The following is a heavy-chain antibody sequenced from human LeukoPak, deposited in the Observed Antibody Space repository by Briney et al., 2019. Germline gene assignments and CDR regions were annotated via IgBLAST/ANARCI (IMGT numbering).Heavy chain of an antibody. Sequence: SVKVSCKASGGTFSSYAISWVRQAPGQGLEWMGGIIPIFSTANYAQKFQGRVTITTDESTSTAYMELSSLRSEDTAVYYCAGGIDGYNLVDYWGQGTLVTVSS. D-gene: IGHD5-24*01. V-gene: IGHV1-69*05. CDR3: AGGIDGYNLVDY. J-gene: IGHJ4*02. CDR1: GGTFSSYA. CDR2: IIPIFSTA.